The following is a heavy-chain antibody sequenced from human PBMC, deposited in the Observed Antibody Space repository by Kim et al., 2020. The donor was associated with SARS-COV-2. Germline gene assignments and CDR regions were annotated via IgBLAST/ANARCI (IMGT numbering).Heavy chain of an antibody. CDR2: IYYSGST. CDR3: ARGPIYGGYSPIDY. D-gene: IGHD2-21*02. Sequence: SETLSLTCTVSGGSINSYYWSWIRQPPGKGLEWIGYIYYSGSTNYNPSLKSRVTISVDTSKNQFSLKLSSVTAADTAVYYCARGPIYGGYSPIDYWGQGTLVTVSS. V-gene: IGHV4-59*13. J-gene: IGHJ4*02. CDR1: GGSINSYY.